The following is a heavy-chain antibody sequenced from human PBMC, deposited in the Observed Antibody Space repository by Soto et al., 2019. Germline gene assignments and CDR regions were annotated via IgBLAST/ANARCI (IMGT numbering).Heavy chain of an antibody. V-gene: IGHV4-34*01. Sequence: PSETLSLTCAVYGGSFSGYYWSWIRQPPGKGLEWIGEINHSGSTNYNPSLKSRVTISVDTSKNQFSLKLSSVTAADTAVYYCARVGPYCSSTSCYGIRRSSYYYYYMDVWGKGTTVTVSS. CDR1: GGSFSGYY. CDR2: INHSGST. CDR3: ARVGPYCSSTSCYGIRRSSYYYYYMDV. D-gene: IGHD2-2*01. J-gene: IGHJ6*03.